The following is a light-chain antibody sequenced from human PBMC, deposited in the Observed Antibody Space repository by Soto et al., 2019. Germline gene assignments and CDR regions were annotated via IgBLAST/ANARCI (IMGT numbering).Light chain of an antibody. CDR1: QSISSN. Sequence: EIVMTQCPATVSVSPGERATLSCRASQSISSNLAWYQQKPGQAPRLLIYGASTRATGIPATFSGSGSGTEFTLTISSLQSEDFAVYYCQQYNNWPFTFGPGTKVDIK. CDR3: QQYNNWPFT. J-gene: IGKJ3*01. CDR2: GAS. V-gene: IGKV3-15*01.